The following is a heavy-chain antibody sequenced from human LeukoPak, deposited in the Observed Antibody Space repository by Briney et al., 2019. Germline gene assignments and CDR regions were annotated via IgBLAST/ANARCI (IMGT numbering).Heavy chain of an antibody. V-gene: IGHV4-39*01. CDR2: IYYSGST. CDR3: ARQPPFFGDYGDY. Sequence: SETLSLTCTVSGGSISSSNYYWGWIRQPPGKGLEWIGSIYYSGSTYYKSSLKSRVTISADTSKNQFSLRLTSVTATDTAVYYCARQPPFFGDYGDYWGQGTLVTVSS. CDR1: GGSISSSNYY. D-gene: IGHD4/OR15-4a*01. J-gene: IGHJ4*02.